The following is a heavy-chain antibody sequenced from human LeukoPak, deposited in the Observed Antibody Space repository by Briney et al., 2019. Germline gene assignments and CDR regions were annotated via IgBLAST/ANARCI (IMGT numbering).Heavy chain of an antibody. CDR3: ARAVAGTYFDY. D-gene: IGHD6-19*01. Sequence: GGSLRLSCAASGFTVSSNYMSWVRQAPGKGLEWVSVIYGGGSTYYADSVKGRFTISRDNSKNTLYLQMNSLRAEDTAVYYCARAVAGTYFDYWGQGTLVTVSS. CDR2: IYGGGST. J-gene: IGHJ4*02. V-gene: IGHV3-53*01. CDR1: GFTVSSNY.